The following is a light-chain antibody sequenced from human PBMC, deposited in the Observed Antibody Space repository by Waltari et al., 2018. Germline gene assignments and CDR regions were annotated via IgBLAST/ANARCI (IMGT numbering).Light chain of an antibody. V-gene: IGKV3-15*01. CDR2: GAS. J-gene: IGKJ2*01. CDR3: QQYNNWPPYT. CDR1: QSVSSN. Sequence: EIVMTQSPATLSVSPGERATPSCRASQSVSSNLAWYPQKPGQAPRLLIYGASTRATGIPARFSGSGSGTEFTLTISSLQSEDFAVYYCQQYNNWPPYTFGQGTKLEIK.